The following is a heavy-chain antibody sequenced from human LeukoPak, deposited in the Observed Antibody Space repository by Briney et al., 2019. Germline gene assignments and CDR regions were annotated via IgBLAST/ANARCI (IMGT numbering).Heavy chain of an antibody. CDR2: ISSSSYI. CDR3: ARDKYGDYVIDY. D-gene: IGHD4-17*01. CDR1: GFTFSSYS. J-gene: IGHJ4*02. Sequence: GGSLRLSCAASGFTFSSYSMNWVRQAPGKGLEWVSSISSSSYIYYADSVKGRFTISRDNAKSSLYLQMNSLRAEDMAVYYCARDKYGDYVIDYWGQGTLVTVSS. V-gene: IGHV3-21*01.